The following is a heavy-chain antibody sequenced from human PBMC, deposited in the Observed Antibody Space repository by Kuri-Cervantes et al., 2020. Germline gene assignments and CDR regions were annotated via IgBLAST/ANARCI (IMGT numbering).Heavy chain of an antibody. Sequence: ASVKVSCKASGYTFTSYDINWVRQAPGQGLEWMGWINPNSGGTNYAQKFQGWVTMTRDTSISTAYMELRSLRSDDTAVYYCARAVTMVQGVPINWFDPWGQGTLVTVSS. J-gene: IGHJ5*02. V-gene: IGHV1-2*04. D-gene: IGHD3-10*01. CDR2: INPNSGGT. CDR1: GYTFTSYD. CDR3: ARAVTMVQGVPINWFDP.